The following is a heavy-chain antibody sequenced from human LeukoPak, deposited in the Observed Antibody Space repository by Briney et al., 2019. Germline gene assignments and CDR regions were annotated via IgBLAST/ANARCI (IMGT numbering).Heavy chain of an antibody. Sequence: KPSETLSLTCTVSGGSISSSSYYWGWIRQPPGKGLEWIGSIYYSGSTYYNPSLKSRVTISVDTSKNQLSLKLRSVTAADTAVYYCARLYYDSSGYYHFDYWGQGTLVTVSS. CDR2: IYYSGST. D-gene: IGHD3-22*01. CDR3: ARLYYDSSGYYHFDY. J-gene: IGHJ4*02. V-gene: IGHV4-39*01. CDR1: GGSISSSSYY.